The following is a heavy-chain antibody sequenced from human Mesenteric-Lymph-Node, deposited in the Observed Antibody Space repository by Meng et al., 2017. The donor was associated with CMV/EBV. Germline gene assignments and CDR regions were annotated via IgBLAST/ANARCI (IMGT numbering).Heavy chain of an antibody. CDR2: ISSSGRTI. V-gene: IGHV3-48*04. J-gene: IGHJ6*02. CDR1: GFNFRTYA. Sequence: GESLKISCAASGFNFRTYAMNWVRQAPGKGLEWVSYISSSGRTIYYADSVKGRFTISRDNAKNSLYLQMNSLSAEDTAVYYRARDRVTQGYCSSTSCYTIYYYGMDVWGQGTTVTVSS. CDR3: ARDRVTQGYCSSTSCYTIYYYGMDV. D-gene: IGHD2-2*02.